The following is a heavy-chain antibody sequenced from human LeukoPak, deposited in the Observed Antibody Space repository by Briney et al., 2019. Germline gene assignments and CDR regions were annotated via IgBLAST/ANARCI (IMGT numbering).Heavy chain of an antibody. Sequence: TGGSLRLSCAASGFTFSSHGMHWVRQSPGKGLEWVVVIWYDGSNKYYADSVKGRFTISRDNSKNTLYLQMNSLRAEDTAIYYCAKDSSAYSGSYYDYWGQGTLVTVSS. CDR2: IWYDGSNK. CDR1: GFTFSSHG. V-gene: IGHV3-33*06. J-gene: IGHJ4*02. CDR3: AKDSSAYSGSYYDY. D-gene: IGHD1-26*01.